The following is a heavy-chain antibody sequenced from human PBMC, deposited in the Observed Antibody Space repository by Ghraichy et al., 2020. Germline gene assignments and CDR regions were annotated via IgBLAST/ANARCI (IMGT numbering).Heavy chain of an antibody. CDR3: ARRGSSGNYVPFDC. CDR1: GFTFSDHF. CDR2: VRKKINSYTT. D-gene: IGHD3-10*01. Sequence: GGSLRLSCAASGFTFSDHFMDWVRQAPGQGLEWVGRVRKKINSYTTEYAASVKGRFTISRDDSKNSLYLQMNSLKTEDTAVYYCARRGSSGNYVPFDCWGQGTLVTVSS. V-gene: IGHV3-72*01. J-gene: IGHJ4*02.